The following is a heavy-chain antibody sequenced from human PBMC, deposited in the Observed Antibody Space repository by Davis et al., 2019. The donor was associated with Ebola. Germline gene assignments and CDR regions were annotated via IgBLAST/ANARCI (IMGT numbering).Heavy chain of an antibody. CDR2: ISSDGGIT. D-gene: IGHD4-17*01. CDR3: VRTTYGAPEY. V-gene: IGHV3-74*01. J-gene: IGHJ4*02. Sequence: GESLKISCAASGFTFNKYWMHWVRHAPGKGLVYVSRISSDGGITSYADSVKGRFTISRDNAKSTLYLQMNSLTAEDTAVYYCVRTTYGAPEYWGQGTLVTVSS. CDR1: GFTFNKYW.